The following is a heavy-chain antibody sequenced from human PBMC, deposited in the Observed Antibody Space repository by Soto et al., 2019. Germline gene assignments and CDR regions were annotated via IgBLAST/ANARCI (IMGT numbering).Heavy chain of an antibody. J-gene: IGHJ5*02. CDR3: ANTRRLITAVGIPFDP. Sequence: QVQLVQSGAEVKKPGASVKVSCKASGYTFTSYGISWVRQAPGQGLEWMGWISAYNGNTNYAQKLQGRVTMTTDTSTSTAYMELRSLRSDDTAVYYCANTRRLITAVGIPFDPWGQGTLVTVSS. V-gene: IGHV1-18*01. CDR1: GYTFTSYG. D-gene: IGHD6-13*01. CDR2: ISAYNGNT.